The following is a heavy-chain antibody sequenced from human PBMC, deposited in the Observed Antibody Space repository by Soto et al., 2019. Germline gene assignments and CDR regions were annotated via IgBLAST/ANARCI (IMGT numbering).Heavy chain of an antibody. J-gene: IGHJ5*02. CDR2: IYYSGST. Sequence: QVQLQESGPGLVKPSQTLSLTCTVSGGSISSGGHYWSLIRQHPGKGLEWIGYIYYSGSTYYNPSLKSRVTISVDTSKIQFSLKLSSVTAADTAVYYCARGGRRWFDPWGQGTLVTVSS. CDR3: ARGGRRWFDP. V-gene: IGHV4-31*03. CDR1: GGSISSGGHY.